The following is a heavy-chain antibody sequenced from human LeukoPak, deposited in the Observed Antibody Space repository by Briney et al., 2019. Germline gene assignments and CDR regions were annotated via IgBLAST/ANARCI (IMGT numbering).Heavy chain of an antibody. V-gene: IGHV3-11*01. Sequence: PGGSLRLSCAASGFTFSDYYMSWIRQAPGKGLEWVSYISSSGSTIYYADSVKGRFTISRDNAKNSLYLQMNSLRAEDTAVYYCARAFSAAVPWNWFDPWGQGTLVTVSS. CDR2: ISSSGSTI. D-gene: IGHD6-13*01. J-gene: IGHJ5*02. CDR3: ARAFSAAVPWNWFDP. CDR1: GFTFSDYY.